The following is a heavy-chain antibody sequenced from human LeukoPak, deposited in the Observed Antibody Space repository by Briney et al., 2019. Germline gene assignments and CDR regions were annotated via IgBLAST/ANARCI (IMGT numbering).Heavy chain of an antibody. D-gene: IGHD2-2*02. CDR2: INPNNGGT. CDR1: GYTFTDHY. Sequence: GASVKVSCEASGYTFTDHYIHWVRQAPGQGLEWVGWINPNNGGTNYAQKFRGWITMTSDTSISTVYLEMRSLRSDDAAVFYCVRDCSSTNCYSPFDYWGQGTLVTVAS. V-gene: IGHV1-2*04. J-gene: IGHJ4*02. CDR3: VRDCSSTNCYSPFDY.